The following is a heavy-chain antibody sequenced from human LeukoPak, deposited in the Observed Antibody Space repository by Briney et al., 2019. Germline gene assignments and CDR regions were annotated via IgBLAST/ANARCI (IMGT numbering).Heavy chain of an antibody. V-gene: IGHV3-33*01. CDR2: IWFDGSNQ. Sequence: GGSLRLSCAASGFIFTSHGMHWVRQAPGKGLEWVAVIWFDGSNQFYADSVKGRFTISRDNSKNTLYLQMNSLRAEDTAVYYCARGPYSSSWYYFEYWGQGTLVTVPS. CDR1: GFIFTSHG. D-gene: IGHD6-13*01. CDR3: ARGPYSSSWYYFEY. J-gene: IGHJ4*02.